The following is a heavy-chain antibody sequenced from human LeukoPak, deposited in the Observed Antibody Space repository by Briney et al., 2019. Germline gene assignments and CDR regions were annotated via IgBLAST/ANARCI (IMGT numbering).Heavy chain of an antibody. CDR1: GYTFTSYG. V-gene: IGHV1-18*01. CDR3: ASSPDPVNIAAAGKAGRWDYYYYGMDV. Sequence: ASVKVSCKASGYTFTSYGISWVRQAPGQGLEWMGWISAYNGNTNYAQKLQGRVAMTTDTSTSTAYMELRSLRSDDTAVYYCASSPDPVNIAAAGKAGRWDYYYYGMDVWGQGTTVTVSS. D-gene: IGHD6-13*01. J-gene: IGHJ6*02. CDR2: ISAYNGNT.